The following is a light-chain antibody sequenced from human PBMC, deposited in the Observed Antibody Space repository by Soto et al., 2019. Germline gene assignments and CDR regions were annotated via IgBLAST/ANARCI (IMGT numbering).Light chain of an antibody. V-gene: IGKV3-20*01. CDR3: QQYGSSGT. CDR1: QSVSTN. CDR2: DAS. Sequence: EIVLPQSPATLSLSPVWRATLSGRSSQSVSTNLAWYQQKPGQAPRLLMYDASSRATGIPDRFSGSGSGTDFTLTISRLEPEDFAVYYCQQYGSSGTFGQGTKVDIK. J-gene: IGKJ1*01.